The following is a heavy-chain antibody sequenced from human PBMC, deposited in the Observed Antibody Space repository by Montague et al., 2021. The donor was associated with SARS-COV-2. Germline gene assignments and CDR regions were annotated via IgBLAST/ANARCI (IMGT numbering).Heavy chain of an antibody. CDR2: TYLSGST. D-gene: IGHD3/OR15-3a*01. Sequence: SETLSLTCVVSDVSLSSSTWWSWVRQSPGKGLEWVGETYLSGSTXYNPSVKSRVTISLDDSRSQFSPRLTSVTAADTAVYFCARGGLGNRGFDYWGQGALVTVSS. J-gene: IGHJ4*02. CDR1: DVSLSSSTW. CDR3: ARGGLGNRGFDY. V-gene: IGHV4-4*02.